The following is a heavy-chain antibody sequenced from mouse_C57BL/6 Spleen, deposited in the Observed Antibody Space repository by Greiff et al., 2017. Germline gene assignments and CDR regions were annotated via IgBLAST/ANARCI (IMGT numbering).Heavy chain of an antibody. CDR2: INYDGSST. CDR3: ATGTGFAY. CDR1: GFTFSDYY. D-gene: IGHD4-1*01. V-gene: IGHV5-16*01. Sequence: EVKLVESEGGLVQPGSSMKLSCTASGFTFSDYYMAWVRQVPEKGLEWVANINYDGSSTYYLDSLKSRFIISRDNAKNILYLQMSSLKSEDTATYYYATGTGFAYWGQGTLVTVSA. J-gene: IGHJ3*01.